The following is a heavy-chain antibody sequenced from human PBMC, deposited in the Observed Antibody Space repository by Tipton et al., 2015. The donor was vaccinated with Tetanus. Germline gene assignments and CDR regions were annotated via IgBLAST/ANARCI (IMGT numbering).Heavy chain of an antibody. CDR3: AREVSSGYSPFDY. V-gene: IGHV4-31*03. D-gene: IGHD3-22*01. CDR1: GGSISSGGYY. J-gene: IGHJ4*02. Sequence: TLSLTCTVSGGSISSGGYYWSWIRQHPGKGLEWIGYIYYSGSTHYNPSLKSRVTISVDTSKNQFSLKLSSVTAADTAVYYCAREVSSGYSPFDYWGQGTLVTVSS. CDR2: IYYSGST.